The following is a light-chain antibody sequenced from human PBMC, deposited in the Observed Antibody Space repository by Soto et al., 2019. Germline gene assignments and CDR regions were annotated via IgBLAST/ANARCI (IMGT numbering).Light chain of an antibody. CDR3: SSYTSSSTLLYV. V-gene: IGLV2-14*01. CDR1: SSDVGGYNY. CDR2: EVS. J-gene: IGLJ1*01. Sequence: SALTQPASVSGSPGQSITISCTGTSSDVGGYNYVSWYQQHPGKAPKLMIYEVSNRPSGVSNRFSGSKSDNTASLTISGLHAEDEADYYCSSYTSSSTLLYVFGTGTKLTVL.